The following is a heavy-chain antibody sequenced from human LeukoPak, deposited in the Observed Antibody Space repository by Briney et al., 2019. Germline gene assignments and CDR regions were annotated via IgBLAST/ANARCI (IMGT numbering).Heavy chain of an antibody. J-gene: IGHJ4*02. CDR3: ARSRLSYYYGSGSCIDY. D-gene: IGHD3-10*01. CDR2: ISYDGSNK. V-gene: IGHV3-30-3*01. CDR1: GFTFSSYA. Sequence: PGGSLRLSCAASGFTFSSYAMHWVRQAPGKGLEWVAVISYDGSNKYYADSVKGRFTISRDNSKNTLYLQMNSLRAEDTAVYYCARSRLSYYYGSGSCIDYWGQGTLVTVSS.